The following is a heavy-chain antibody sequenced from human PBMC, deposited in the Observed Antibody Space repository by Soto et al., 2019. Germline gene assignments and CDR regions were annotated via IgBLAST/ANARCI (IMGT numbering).Heavy chain of an antibody. Sequence: GESLKISCKGSGYSFTSYWISWVRQMPGKGLEWMGRIDPSDSYTNYSPSFQGHVTISADKPISTAYLQWSSLKASDTAMYYCARDSNYDSSGYYPNNWFDPWGQGTLVTVSS. CDR3: ARDSNYDSSGYYPNNWFDP. CDR2: IDPSDSYT. D-gene: IGHD3-22*01. J-gene: IGHJ5*02. V-gene: IGHV5-10-1*01. CDR1: GYSFTSYW.